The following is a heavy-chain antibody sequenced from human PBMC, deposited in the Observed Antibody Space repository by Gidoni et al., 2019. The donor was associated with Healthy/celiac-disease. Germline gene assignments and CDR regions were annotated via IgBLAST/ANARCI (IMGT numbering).Heavy chain of an antibody. CDR1: GFTVSSNY. V-gene: IGHV3-66*01. CDR2: IYSGGST. Sequence: EVQLVESGGGLVQPGGSLRLSCAASGFTVSSNYMSWVRQAPGKGLEWVSVIYSGGSTYYADSVKGRFTISRDNSKNTLYLQMNSLRAEDTAVYYCARGQLGAVLSFDYWGQGTLVTVSS. D-gene: IGHD6-6*01. J-gene: IGHJ4*02. CDR3: ARGQLGAVLSFDY.